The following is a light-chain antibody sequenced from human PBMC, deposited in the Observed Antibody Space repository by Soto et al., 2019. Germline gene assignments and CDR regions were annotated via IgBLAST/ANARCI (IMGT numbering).Light chain of an antibody. J-gene: IGLJ2*01. CDR3: CSYASSSTDVV. Sequence: QSALTQPASVSGSPGQSITISCTGTSSDVGNYNLVSWYQQHPGKAPKLMIYEGTKRPSGVSNRFSGSKSGNTASLTISGLQAEDEADYYCCSYASSSTDVVFGGGTKLTVL. V-gene: IGLV2-23*01. CDR1: SSDVGNYNL. CDR2: EGT.